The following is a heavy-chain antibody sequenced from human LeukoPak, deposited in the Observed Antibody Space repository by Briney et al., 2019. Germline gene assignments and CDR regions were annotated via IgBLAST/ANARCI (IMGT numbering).Heavy chain of an antibody. J-gene: IGHJ6*02. CDR3: ASFREVSAPYCYGMDV. V-gene: IGHV5-10-1*01. Sequence: GESLKISCKGSGYSFTSNWFNWVRQMPGKGLEWMGRIDSSDSYAIYGPSFQGHVTISVDKSISSAHLQWSSLKASDTAIYYCASFREVSAPYCYGMDVWGQGTTVTVSS. D-gene: IGHD3-10*01. CDR1: GYSFTSNW. CDR2: IDSSDSYA.